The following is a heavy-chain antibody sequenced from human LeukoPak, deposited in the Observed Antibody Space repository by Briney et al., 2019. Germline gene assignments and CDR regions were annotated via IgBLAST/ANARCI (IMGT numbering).Heavy chain of an antibody. Sequence: PVGSLRLSRAASGFMFSNYDMHWVRQAPGKGLECVSHISADGGSTYYAISVKGRFTISRDNSKNTLYLQMGSLRAEDMAVYYCAGGRGYIYGSDYWGQGTLVAVSS. D-gene: IGHD5-18*01. V-gene: IGHV3-64*01. CDR1: GFMFSNYD. CDR3: AGGRGYIYGSDY. CDR2: ISADGGST. J-gene: IGHJ4*02.